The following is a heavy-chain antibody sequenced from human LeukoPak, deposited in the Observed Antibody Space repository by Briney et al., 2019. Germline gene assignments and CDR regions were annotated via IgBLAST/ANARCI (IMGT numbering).Heavy chain of an antibody. Sequence: GGSLRLSCAASGFTFSSYAMSWVRQAPGKGLEWVSGISDSGGTTYYVDSVKGRFTISRDNSKHTLYLQINNLRAEDMALYYCAKSSDGSTSFDQWGQGTLVTVSS. CDR3: AKSSDGSTSFDQ. CDR1: GFTFSSYA. D-gene: IGHD2-2*01. CDR2: ISDSGGTT. V-gene: IGHV3-23*01. J-gene: IGHJ4*02.